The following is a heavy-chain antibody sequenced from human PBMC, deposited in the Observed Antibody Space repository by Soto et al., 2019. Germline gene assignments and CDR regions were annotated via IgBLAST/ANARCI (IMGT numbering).Heavy chain of an antibody. D-gene: IGHD4-17*01. V-gene: IGHV4-39*01. J-gene: IGHJ3*01. CDR1: GGSISSSSYY. Sequence: QLQLQESGPGLVKPSETLSLTCTVSGGSISSSSYYWGWIRQPPGKGLEWIGSIYYSGSTYYNPSLKSRVTISVDTSKNQSSLKLSSVTAADTAVYYCARQGMTTVTTSTWGQGTMVTVSS. CDR2: IYYSGST. CDR3: ARQGMTTVTTST.